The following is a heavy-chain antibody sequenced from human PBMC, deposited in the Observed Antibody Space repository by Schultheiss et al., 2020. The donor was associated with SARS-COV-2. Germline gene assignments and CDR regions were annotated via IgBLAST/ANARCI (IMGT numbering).Heavy chain of an antibody. D-gene: IGHD6-13*01. CDR2: ISYDGSNK. CDR3: ARDGTGYFDY. CDR1: GLTSSDHY. V-gene: IGHV3-30*03. Sequence: GGSLRLSCAASGLTSSDHYMDWVRQAPGKGLEWVAVISYDGSNKYYADSVKGRFTISRDNSKNTPYLQMNSLRAEDTAVYYCARDGTGYFDYWGQGTLVTVSS. J-gene: IGHJ4*02.